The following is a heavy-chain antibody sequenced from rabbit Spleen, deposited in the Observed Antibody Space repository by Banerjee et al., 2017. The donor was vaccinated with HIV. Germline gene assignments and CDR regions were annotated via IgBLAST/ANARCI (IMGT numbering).Heavy chain of an antibody. CDR3: ARMPYGGGNGYYLSV. V-gene: IGHV1S45*01. Sequence: QEQLEESGGGLVKHGASMTLTCTDYGVDFSSNYYMCWVRKDPGKGLELIACIYTGSSGGTYYANWAKGRFTISKTSSTTVTLQMTSLTAAHTATYFCARMPYGGGNGYYLSVWGQGTLVTVS. J-gene: IGHJ3*01. CDR1: GVDFSSNYY. D-gene: IGHD1-1*01. CDR2: IYTGSSGGT.